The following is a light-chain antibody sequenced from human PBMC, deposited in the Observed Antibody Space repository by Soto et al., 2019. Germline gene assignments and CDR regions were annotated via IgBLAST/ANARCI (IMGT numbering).Light chain of an antibody. CDR1: QGISSY. CDR2: PPS. CDR3: PQLNFYHVT. Sequence: DIQFTQSPSFLSASVGDRVTITCRARQGISSYIAWYQQKPGKAPKLLIYPPSTLQSGVPSRFSGSGSGTEFTLTISSLQPEDFATYCCPQLNFYHVTFGPGTKVDI. V-gene: IGKV1-9*01. J-gene: IGKJ3*01.